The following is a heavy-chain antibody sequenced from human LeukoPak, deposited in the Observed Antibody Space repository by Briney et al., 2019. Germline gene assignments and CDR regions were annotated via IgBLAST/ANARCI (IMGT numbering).Heavy chain of an antibody. D-gene: IGHD1-26*01. CDR1: GGSIRSCY. CDR2: SDDSGSS. Sequence: PSGTLSLTCSVFGGSIRSCYWTWIRQPPGKGLEWIGYSDDSGSSIYNPSLKSRVTISMDTSKNQFSLKMYSVTAADTAVYYCAREASDSGSYSNWLDRWGQGTPVIVSS. CDR3: AREASDSGSYSNWLDR. J-gene: IGHJ5*02. V-gene: IGHV4-59*12.